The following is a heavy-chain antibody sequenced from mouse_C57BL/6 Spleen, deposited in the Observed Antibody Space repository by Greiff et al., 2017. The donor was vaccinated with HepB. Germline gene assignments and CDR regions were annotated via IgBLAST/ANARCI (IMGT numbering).Heavy chain of an antibody. D-gene: IGHD2-4*01. V-gene: IGHV5-4*03. J-gene: IGHJ2*01. CDR2: ISDGGSYT. Sequence: EVKVVESGGGLVKPGGSLKLSCAASGFTFSSYAMSWVRQTPEKRLEWVATISDGGSYTYYPDNVKGRFTISRDNAKNNLYLQMSHLKSEDTAMYYCARGYYDYDKGYFDYWGQGTTLTVSS. CDR3: ARGYYDYDKGYFDY. CDR1: GFTFSSYA.